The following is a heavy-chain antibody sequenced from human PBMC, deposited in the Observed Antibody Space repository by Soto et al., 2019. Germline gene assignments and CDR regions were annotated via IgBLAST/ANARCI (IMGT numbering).Heavy chain of an antibody. CDR1: EGTFSSYT. CDR2: IIPILGIA. J-gene: IGHJ4*02. CDR3: SAYGSGSYIFDY. D-gene: IGHD3-10*01. Sequence: QVQLVQSGAEVKKPGSSVKVSCKASEGTFSSYTISWVRQAPGQGLEWMGRIIPILGIANYAQKFQGRVTITADKSTSTAYMELSSLRSEDTAVYYCSAYGSGSYIFDYWGQGTLVTVSS. V-gene: IGHV1-69*02.